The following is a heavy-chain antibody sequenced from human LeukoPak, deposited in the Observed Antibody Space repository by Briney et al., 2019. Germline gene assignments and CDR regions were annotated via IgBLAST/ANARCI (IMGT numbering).Heavy chain of an antibody. CDR1: GFTFTNYW. CDR3: ARGLFLSGYLDAFDI. CDR2: IKQDRSER. D-gene: IGHD3-22*01. Sequence: GGSLRLSCAASGFTFTNYWMSWVRQAPGKGLELVANIKQDRSERYYVDSVKGRFTISRDNAKNSLYLQMNSLRAEDTAVYYCARGLFLSGYLDAFDIWGQGTVVTVSS. V-gene: IGHV3-7*01. J-gene: IGHJ3*02.